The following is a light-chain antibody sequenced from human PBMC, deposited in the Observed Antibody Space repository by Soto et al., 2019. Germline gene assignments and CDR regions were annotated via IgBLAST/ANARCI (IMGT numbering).Light chain of an antibody. CDR2: GAS. J-gene: IGKJ1*01. V-gene: IGKV3-15*01. CDR1: QSVSTI. Sequence: EIVMTQSPVTLSVSPGERTTLSCRASQSVSTILAWYQQKPGQAPRLLIYGASTRATGIPVRFSGSGSGTEFTLTISSLQSEDFAVYYCQQYEKWPPTFGQGTRVDIK. CDR3: QQYEKWPPT.